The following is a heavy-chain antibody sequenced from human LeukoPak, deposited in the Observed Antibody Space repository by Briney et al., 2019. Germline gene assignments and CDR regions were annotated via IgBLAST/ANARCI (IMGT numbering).Heavy chain of an antibody. CDR3: AKRADGCSGVSCYYYYMDV. J-gene: IGHJ6*03. CDR2: IWYDGSNK. V-gene: IGHV3-33*03. CDR1: GFTFSSYG. Sequence: GGSLRLSCAASGFTFSSYGMHWVRQAPGKGLEWVAVIWYDGSNKYYADSVKGRFTMSRDNSKNTVYLQMNSLRVEDTSIYYCAKRADGCSGVSCYYYYMDVWGKGTTVTVSS. D-gene: IGHD2-15*01.